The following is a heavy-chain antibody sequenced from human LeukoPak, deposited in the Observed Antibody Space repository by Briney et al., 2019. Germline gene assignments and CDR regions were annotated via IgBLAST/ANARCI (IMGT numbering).Heavy chain of an antibody. V-gene: IGHV1-2*02. D-gene: IGHD6-13*01. CDR1: GYTFIDSF. CDR3: ARRIRGSSWNHYYYYMDV. Sequence: VASVKVSCKASGYTFIDSFMHWVRQAPGQGPEWMGWINPNSGGTNYAQKFQGRVTMTRDTSISTAYMELSRLRSDDTAVYYCARRIRGSSWNHYYYYMDVWGKGTTVTVSS. CDR2: INPNSGGT. J-gene: IGHJ6*03.